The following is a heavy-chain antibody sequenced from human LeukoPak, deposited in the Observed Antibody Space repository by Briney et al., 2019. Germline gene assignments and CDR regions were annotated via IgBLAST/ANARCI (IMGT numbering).Heavy chain of an antibody. CDR2: INAGNGNT. Sequence: ASVRVSCKASGYTFTSYAMHWVRQAPGQRLEWMGWINAGNGNTKYSQKFQGRVTITRDTSASTAYMELSSLRSEDTAVYYCATDKRITIFGVVYNWFDPWGQGTLVTVSS. J-gene: IGHJ5*02. CDR1: GYTFTSYA. D-gene: IGHD3-3*01. V-gene: IGHV1-3*01. CDR3: ATDKRITIFGVVYNWFDP.